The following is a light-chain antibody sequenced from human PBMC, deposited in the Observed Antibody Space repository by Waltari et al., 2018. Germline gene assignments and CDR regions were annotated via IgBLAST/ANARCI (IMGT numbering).Light chain of an antibody. CDR1: SSDVGGYNY. J-gene: IGLJ7*01. V-gene: IGLV2-11*01. CDR2: DVS. Sequence: QSALTQPRSVSGSPGQSVTIPCTGTSSDVGGYNYVSWYQQHPGKAPKLMIYDVSKRPSGVPDRFSGSKSGNTASLTISGLQAEDEADYYCCSYAGSYTVFGGGTQLTVL. CDR3: CSYAGSYTV.